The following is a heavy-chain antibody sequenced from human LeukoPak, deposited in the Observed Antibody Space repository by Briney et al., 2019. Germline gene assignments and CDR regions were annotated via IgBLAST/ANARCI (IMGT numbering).Heavy chain of an antibody. D-gene: IGHD3-22*01. J-gene: IGHJ4*02. CDR3: ARERNYYDSAGYYYGEFDY. V-gene: IGHV4-39*06. CDR2: IYHSGST. CDR1: GGSISSSSYY. Sequence: SETLSLTCTVSGGSISSSSYYWGWIRQPPGKGLEWIGYIYHSGSTNYNPSLKSRVTISVDTSKNQFPLKLSSVTAADAAVYFCARERNYYDSAGYYYGEFDYWGQGTLVTVSS.